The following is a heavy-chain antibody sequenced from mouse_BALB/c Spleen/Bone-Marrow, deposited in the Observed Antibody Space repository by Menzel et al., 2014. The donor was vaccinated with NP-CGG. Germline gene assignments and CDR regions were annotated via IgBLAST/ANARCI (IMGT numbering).Heavy chain of an antibody. J-gene: IGHJ2*01. CDR2: INPSNGGT. CDR1: GYTFTSYY. D-gene: IGHD1-2*01. CDR3: TRLSLLRGYFDY. Sequence: QVQLKESGAELVKPGTSVKLSGKASGYTFTSYYIYWVKQRPGQGLKWIGEINPSNGGTNFNEKFKSKATLTVDKSSSTAYMQLSSLTSEDSAVYYCTRLSLLRGYFDYWGQGTTLTVSS. V-gene: IGHV1S81*02.